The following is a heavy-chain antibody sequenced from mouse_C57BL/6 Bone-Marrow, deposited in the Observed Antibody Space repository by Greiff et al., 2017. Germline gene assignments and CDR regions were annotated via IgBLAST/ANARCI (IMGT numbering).Heavy chain of an antibody. Sequence: DVKLQESGPGMVKPSQSLSLTCTVTGYSITSGYDWHWIRHFPGNKLEWMGYISYSGSTNYNPSLKSRISITHDTSKNHFFLKLNSVTTEDTATYYCVRGGDYDVFAYWGQGTLVTVSA. CDR2: ISYSGST. D-gene: IGHD2-4*01. CDR3: VRGGDYDVFAY. J-gene: IGHJ3*01. CDR1: GYSITSGYD. V-gene: IGHV3-1*01.